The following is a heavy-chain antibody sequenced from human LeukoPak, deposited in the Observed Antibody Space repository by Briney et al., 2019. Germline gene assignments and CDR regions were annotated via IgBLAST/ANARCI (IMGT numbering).Heavy chain of an antibody. J-gene: IGHJ4*02. Sequence: GASVKVSCKASGYTFTGHYMHWVRQAPGQGLEWMGWINPNSGGTNYAQKFQGRVTMTRDTSVSTAYMELSRLRSDDTAVYYCARVLWKTDYFDYWGQGTLVTVSS. CDR1: GYTFTGHY. V-gene: IGHV1-2*02. CDR2: INPNSGGT. CDR3: ARVLWKTDYFDY. D-gene: IGHD3-3*01.